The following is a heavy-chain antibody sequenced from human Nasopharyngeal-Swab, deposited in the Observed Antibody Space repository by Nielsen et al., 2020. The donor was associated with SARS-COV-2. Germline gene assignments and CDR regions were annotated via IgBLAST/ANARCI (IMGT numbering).Heavy chain of an antibody. J-gene: IGHJ4*02. CDR2: ISSSGSTI. D-gene: IGHD1-26*01. CDR3: ARAREKVGATNY. Sequence: LKISGAASGFTFSDYYMSWIRQAPGKGLEWVSYISSSGSTIYYADSVKGRFTISRDNAKNSLYLQMNSLRAEDTAVYYCARAREKVGATNYWGQGTLVTVSS. V-gene: IGHV3-11*01. CDR1: GFTFSDYY.